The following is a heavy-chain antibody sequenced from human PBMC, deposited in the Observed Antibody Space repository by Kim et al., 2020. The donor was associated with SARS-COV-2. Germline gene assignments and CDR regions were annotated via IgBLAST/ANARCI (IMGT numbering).Heavy chain of an antibody. CDR1: GFTFSSYG. Sequence: GGSLRLSCAASGFTFSSYGMHWVRQAPGKGLEWVAVISYDGSNKYYADSVKGRFTISRDNSKNTLYLQMNSLRAEDTAVYYCAKVGGYSYGYEVDYYYGMDVWGQGTTVTVSS. CDR2: ISYDGSNK. J-gene: IGHJ6*02. CDR3: AKVGGYSYGYEVDYYYGMDV. V-gene: IGHV3-30*18. D-gene: IGHD5-18*01.